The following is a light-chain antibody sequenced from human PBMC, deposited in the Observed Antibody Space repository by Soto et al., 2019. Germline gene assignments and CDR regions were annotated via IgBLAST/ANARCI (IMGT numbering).Light chain of an antibody. Sequence: QSALAQPASVSDSPGQSITISCTGTSSDVGGSNYVSWYQQHPGKAPKLMIYEVSKRPSGGHDRFSGSKHGNTASLTVSGLHAEDEADYYCSSYAGSNNDVFGTGTKGIVL. CDR2: EVS. V-gene: IGLV2-8*01. CDR3: SSYAGSNNDV. CDR1: SSDVGGSNY. J-gene: IGLJ1*01.